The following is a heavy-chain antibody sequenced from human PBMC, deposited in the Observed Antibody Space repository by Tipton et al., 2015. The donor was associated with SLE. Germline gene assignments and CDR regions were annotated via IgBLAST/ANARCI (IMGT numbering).Heavy chain of an antibody. J-gene: IGHJ4*02. D-gene: IGHD3-16*02. CDR3: AMVYEYIWGSYRPCDY. CDR2: MNPNSGNT. Sequence: QSGAEVKKPGASVKVSCKASGYTFTSYDINWVRQATGQGLEWMGWMNPNSGNTGYAQKFQGRVTMTRNTSINTAYLELSNLRSEDTGVYYCAMVYEYIWGSYRPCDYWGQATLVAVSS. V-gene: IGHV1-8*01. CDR1: GYTFTSYD.